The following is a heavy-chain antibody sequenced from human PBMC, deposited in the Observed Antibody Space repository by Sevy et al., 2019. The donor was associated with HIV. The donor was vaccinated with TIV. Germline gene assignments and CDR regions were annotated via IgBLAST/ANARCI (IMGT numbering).Heavy chain of an antibody. Sequence: GESLKISCAASGFTVSSNYMSWVRQAPGKGLEWVSVIYSGGSTYYADSVKGRFTISRDNPKNTLYLQMNSLRAEDTAVYYCARYYGDYPYAFDIWGQGTMVTVSS. D-gene: IGHD4-17*01. V-gene: IGHV3-53*01. CDR2: IYSGGST. CDR3: ARYYGDYPYAFDI. J-gene: IGHJ3*02. CDR1: GFTVSSNY.